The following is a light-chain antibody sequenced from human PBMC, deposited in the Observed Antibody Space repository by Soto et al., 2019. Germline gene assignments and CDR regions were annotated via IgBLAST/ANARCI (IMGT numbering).Light chain of an antibody. CDR3: QQYNWPPALT. J-gene: IGKJ4*01. V-gene: IGKV3D-15*01. Sequence: EIVMTQSPATLSVSPGERVTLSFRASQSISSNLAWYQQKPGQAPRLLIYGASISATGIPGRFSGSGSGAESTLTISSLRSEDFAVYYCQQYNWPPALTFGGGTKVEI. CDR1: QSISSN. CDR2: GAS.